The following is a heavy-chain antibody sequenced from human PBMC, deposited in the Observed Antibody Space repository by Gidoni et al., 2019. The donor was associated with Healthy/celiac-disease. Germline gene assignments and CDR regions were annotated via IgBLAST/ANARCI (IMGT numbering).Heavy chain of an antibody. CDR2: IYTSGST. CDR1: GGSISSGSYY. Sequence: QVQLQASGPGLVKPSQTLSLTCTVSGGSISSGSYYWSWIRQPAGKGLEWIGRIYTSGSTNSKPTLKSRVTISGETAKSQFSLKLSAGTAAETAVYYWARGDLKTVFWKGVAPPPDMDVWGQGTTVTVSS. CDR3: ARGDLKTVFWKGVAPPPDMDV. J-gene: IGHJ6*02. D-gene: IGHD3-3*01. V-gene: IGHV4-61*02.